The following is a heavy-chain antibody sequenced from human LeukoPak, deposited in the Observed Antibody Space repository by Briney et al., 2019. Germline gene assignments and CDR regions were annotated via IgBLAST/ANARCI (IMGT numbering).Heavy chain of an antibody. J-gene: IGHJ5*02. Sequence: ASVKVSCKASGYTFAGYYMHWVRQAPGQGLEWMGWINPNSGGTNYAQKFQGRVTMTRDTSTSTAYMELSRLRSDDTAVYYCAREFYYDSGGNWFDPWGQGTLVTVSS. CDR1: GYTFAGYY. CDR3: AREFYYDSGGNWFDP. CDR2: INPNSGGT. D-gene: IGHD3-22*01. V-gene: IGHV1-2*02.